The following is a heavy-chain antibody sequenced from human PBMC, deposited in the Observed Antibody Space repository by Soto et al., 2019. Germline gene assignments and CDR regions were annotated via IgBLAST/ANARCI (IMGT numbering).Heavy chain of an antibody. CDR3: VRDNWSTPNSLAGTGPWFDP. J-gene: IGHJ5*02. V-gene: IGHV1-18*01. CDR2: ISAYNGNT. CDR1: GYTFTSYG. Sequence: ASVKVSCKASGYTFTSYGISWVRQAPGQGLEWMGWISAYNGNTNYAQKLQGRVTMTTDTSTSTAYMELRSLGSDDTAVYYCVRDNWSTPNSLAGTGPWFDPWGQGTLVTVSS. D-gene: IGHD6-19*01.